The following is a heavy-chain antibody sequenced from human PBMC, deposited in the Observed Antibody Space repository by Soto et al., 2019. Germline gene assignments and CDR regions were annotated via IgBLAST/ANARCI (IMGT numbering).Heavy chain of an antibody. D-gene: IGHD3-10*01. CDR3: AMGWFGPDV. CDR1: GFTLSGRS. J-gene: IGHJ6*04. CDR2: IDNAGTDS. Sequence: EVQLVESGGGLVQPGGSLRLSCAASGFTLSGRSMHWVRQAPGKGLVWVSGIDNAGTDSTYADSVKGRFTRSRDNAKNMLYLQMNSLRVEDTAVYSCAMGWFGPDVWGKGTTVTVSS. V-gene: IGHV3-74*01.